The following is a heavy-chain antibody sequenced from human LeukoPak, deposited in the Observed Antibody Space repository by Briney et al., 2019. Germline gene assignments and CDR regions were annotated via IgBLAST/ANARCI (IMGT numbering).Heavy chain of an antibody. V-gene: IGHV1-18*01. CDR3: ARDRQWLPRDWFDP. CDR1: GYTFTSYG. D-gene: IGHD6-19*01. J-gene: IGHJ5*02. Sequence: ASVKVSCKASGYTFTSYGISWVRQAPGQGLEWMGWISAYNGNTNYAQKLQGRVTMTTDTSTSIAYMELRSLRSDDTAVYYCARDRQWLPRDWFDPWGQGALVTVSS. CDR2: ISAYNGNT.